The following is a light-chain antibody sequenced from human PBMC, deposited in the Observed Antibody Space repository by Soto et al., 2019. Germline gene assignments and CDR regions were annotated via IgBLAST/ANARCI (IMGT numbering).Light chain of an antibody. CDR3: CSSAGAFYV. CDR1: SSDIGGHIS. CDR2: DVS. J-gene: IGLJ1*01. V-gene: IGLV2-11*01. Sequence: HSALNQPRSVSGSAGQAGTISCTGTSSDIGGHISVSWFQQHPGKAPKLMIYDVSKRPSGVPDRFSGSKSGNTASLTISGLQAEDEAYYYCCSSAGAFYVVGTGTKVTVL.